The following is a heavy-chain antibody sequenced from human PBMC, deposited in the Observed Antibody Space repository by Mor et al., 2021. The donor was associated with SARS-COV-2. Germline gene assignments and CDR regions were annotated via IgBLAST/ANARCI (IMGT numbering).Heavy chain of an antibody. Sequence: DGSNKYYADSVKGRFTISRDNSKNTLYLQMNSLRAEDTAVYYCAKGANWNIFWGQGTLVTVSS. CDR3: AKGANWNIF. CDR2: DGSNK. J-gene: IGHJ4*02. V-gene: IGHV3-30*02. D-gene: IGHD1-20*01.